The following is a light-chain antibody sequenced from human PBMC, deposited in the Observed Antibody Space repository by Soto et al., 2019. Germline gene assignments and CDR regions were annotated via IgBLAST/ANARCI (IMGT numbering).Light chain of an antibody. V-gene: IGKV2-28*01. J-gene: IGKJ2*01. Sequence: DIVITQSPLSLPVTPGEPASISCRSSQSLLHRNGYNYLEWYLQKPGQSPQLLIYLGSDRASGVPDRFSGGGSGTDFTLKISRVEAEDVGVYYCMQALQTPGTFGQGTKLEIK. CDR3: MQALQTPGT. CDR1: QSLLHRNGYNY. CDR2: LGS.